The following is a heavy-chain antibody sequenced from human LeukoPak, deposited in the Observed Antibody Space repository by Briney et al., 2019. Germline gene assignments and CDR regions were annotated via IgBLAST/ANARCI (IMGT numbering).Heavy chain of an antibody. D-gene: IGHD1-26*01. CDR3: AKDLSERYYPASDY. CDR2: IRYDGSNK. V-gene: IGHV3-30*02. J-gene: IGHJ4*02. CDR1: GFTFSSYG. Sequence: GGSLRPSCAASGFTFSSYGMHWVRQAPGKGLEWVAFIRYDGSNKDYADSVKGRFTISRDNSKNTLYLQMNSLRAEDTAVYYCAKDLSERYYPASDYWGQGTLVTVSS.